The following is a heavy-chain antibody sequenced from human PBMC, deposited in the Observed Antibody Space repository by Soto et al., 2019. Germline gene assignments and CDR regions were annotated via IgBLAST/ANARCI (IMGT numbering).Heavy chain of an antibody. CDR2: IDPRDSYT. D-gene: IGHD5-18*01. V-gene: IGHV5-10-1*01. CDR1: GYSFTSYW. CDR3: ARQIGYSYGYGSSGAFDN. J-gene: IGHJ3*02. Sequence: GEALKISCKASGYSFTSYWISWVRQLPGKGLGWMGKIDPRDSYTNYSPSFQGHVSISADKSISSAYLQWSSLKASDTAMYYCARQIGYSYGYGSSGAFDNWGQGTMVTVSS.